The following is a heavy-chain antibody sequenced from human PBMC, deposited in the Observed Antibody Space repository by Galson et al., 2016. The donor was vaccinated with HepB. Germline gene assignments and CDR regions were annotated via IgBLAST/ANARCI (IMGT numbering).Heavy chain of an antibody. J-gene: IGHJ1*01. Sequence: SETLSLTCAVHGASLSASYWSWIRQPPGRGLDYIGEINDSGATNYNPSLKGRVTMSVDTSKNEFSLRLTSVTAADTAVYYCARGYPLVTPTLHIRVEYFQDWGLGTLVTVSS. CDR1: GASLSASY. CDR3: ARGYPLVTPTLHIRVEYFQD. CDR2: INDSGAT. V-gene: IGHV4-34*01. D-gene: IGHD2-21*01.